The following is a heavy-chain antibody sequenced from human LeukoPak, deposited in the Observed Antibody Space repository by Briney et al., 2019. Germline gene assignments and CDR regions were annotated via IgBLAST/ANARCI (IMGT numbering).Heavy chain of an antibody. V-gene: IGHV4-31*03. J-gene: IGHJ6*02. D-gene: IGHD1-20*01. CDR1: GGSISSGGYY. Sequence: SETLSLTCPVSGGSISSGGYYWSWVRQHPGKGLEWIGYIYHSESTYYNPSLKSRVTISVDTSKNQFSLKLSSVTAADTAVYYCARPLTGLGYGMDVWGQGTTVTVSS. CDR2: IYHSEST. CDR3: ARPLTGLGYGMDV.